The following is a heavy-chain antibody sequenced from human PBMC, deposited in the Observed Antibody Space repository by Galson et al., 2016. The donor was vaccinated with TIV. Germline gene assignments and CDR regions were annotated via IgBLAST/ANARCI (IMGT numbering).Heavy chain of an antibody. Sequence: RLSCAASGFTFGSYGMHWVRQAPGKGLEWVAVMWFDGSDIYYADSVKGRFTISRDNSKNTLYLQMNSLRVDDTAVYYCAEDPDMVYGNSDFDSWGQGTLVTVSS. D-gene: IGHD3-10*01. CDR2: MWFDGSDI. CDR1: GFTFGSYG. V-gene: IGHV3-33*06. J-gene: IGHJ4*02. CDR3: AEDPDMVYGNSDFDS.